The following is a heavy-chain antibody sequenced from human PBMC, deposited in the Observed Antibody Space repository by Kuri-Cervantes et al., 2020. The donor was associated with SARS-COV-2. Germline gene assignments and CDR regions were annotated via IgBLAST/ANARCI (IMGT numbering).Heavy chain of an antibody. Sequence: GSLRLSCAVYGGSFSGYYWSWIRQPPGKELEWIGEINHSGSTNYNPSLKSRVTISLDTSKNQFSLKLSSVTAADTAVYYCARDPARYSYFYYDMDVWGQGTTVTVSS. D-gene: IGHD2-15*01. CDR3: ARDPARYSYFYYDMDV. V-gene: IGHV4-34*01. J-gene: IGHJ6*02. CDR1: GGSFSGYY. CDR2: INHSGST.